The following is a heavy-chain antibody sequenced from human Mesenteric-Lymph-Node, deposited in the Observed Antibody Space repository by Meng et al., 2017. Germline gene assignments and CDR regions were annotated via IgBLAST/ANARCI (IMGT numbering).Heavy chain of an antibody. D-gene: IGHD2-21*02. J-gene: IGHJ4*02. CDR1: GRTFIRSA. Sequence: SVKVSCKTSGRTFIRSAVQWVRQARGQRPEWIGWIVVGSGKTDYAHNFQERVSIARDVSTSTVYMELSSLRFDDTAVYYCATDGCGGDCILDSWGQGTLVTVSS. CDR2: IVVGSGKT. V-gene: IGHV1-58*01. CDR3: ATDGCGGDCILDS.